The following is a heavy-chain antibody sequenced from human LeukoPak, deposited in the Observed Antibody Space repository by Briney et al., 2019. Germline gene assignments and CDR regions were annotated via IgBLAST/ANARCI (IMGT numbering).Heavy chain of an antibody. V-gene: IGHV3-23*01. CDR2: ISGSGGST. Sequence: GGSLRLSCAASGFTLSSYAMSWVRQAPGKGLEWVSAISGSGGSTYYADSVKGRFTISRDNSKNTLYLQMNSLRAEDTAVYYCAKGTRDGWFYYWGQGTLVTVSS. D-gene: IGHD6-19*01. CDR3: AKGTRDGWFYY. CDR1: GFTLSSYA. J-gene: IGHJ4*02.